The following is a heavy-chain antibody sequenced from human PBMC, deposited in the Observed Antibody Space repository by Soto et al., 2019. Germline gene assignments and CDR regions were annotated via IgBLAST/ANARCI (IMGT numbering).Heavy chain of an antibody. V-gene: IGHV3-48*01. D-gene: IGHD3-16*01. CDR3: ARDKSYGLDAFDI. J-gene: IGHJ3*02. CDR1: AFSLNSYS. CDR2: ISGSSRTI. Sequence: GGSLRLSCATSAFSLNSYSMIWVRQAPGKGLEWVSSISGSSRTIYYADSVKGRFTISRDNAKNSLYLQMNSLRVEDTAVYYCARDKSYGLDAFDIWGQGTMVTVSS.